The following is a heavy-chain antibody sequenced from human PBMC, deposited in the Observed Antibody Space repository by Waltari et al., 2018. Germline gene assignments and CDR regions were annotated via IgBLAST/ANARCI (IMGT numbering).Heavy chain of an antibody. J-gene: IGHJ3*02. V-gene: IGHV3-23*04. CDR2: ISGSCGST. Sequence: EVQLVESGGGLVQPGGSLRLSCAASGFTFSSYAMSLVSQPPGKGLEWVSAISGSCGSTYYADSVKGRFTISRDNSKNTLYLQMNSLRAEDTAVYYCAKVRNSGYAPTAFDIWGQGTMVTVSS. CDR1: GFTFSSYA. D-gene: IGHD5-12*01. CDR3: AKVRNSGYAPTAFDI.